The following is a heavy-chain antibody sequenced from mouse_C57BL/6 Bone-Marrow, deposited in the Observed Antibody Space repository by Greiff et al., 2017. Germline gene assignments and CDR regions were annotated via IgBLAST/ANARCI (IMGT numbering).Heavy chain of an antibody. V-gene: IGHV1-72*01. J-gene: IGHJ1*03. CDR3: SHSIYFYWYFAV. CDR1: GYTFTSYW. CDR2: IDPNSGGT. Sequence: QVQLKQPGAELVKPGASVKLSCKASGYTFTSYWMHWVKQRPGRGLEWIGRIDPNSGGTKYNEKFKSKATLTVDKSSSTAYLQLSSLSSEDSAVYYCSHSIYFYWYFAVWGTGTTVTVSS. D-gene: IGHD2-5*01.